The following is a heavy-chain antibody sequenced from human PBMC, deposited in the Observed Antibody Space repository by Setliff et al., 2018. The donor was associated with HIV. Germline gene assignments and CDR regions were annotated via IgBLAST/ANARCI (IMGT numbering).Heavy chain of an antibody. CDR2: INPSGGST. CDR3: ARPQRDTAMAYFDY. V-gene: IGHV1-46*03. J-gene: IGHJ4*02. D-gene: IGHD5-18*01. CDR1: GYTFTGYY. Sequence: VASVKVSCKAFGYTFTGYYMHWVRQAPGQGLEWMGWINPSGGSTSYAQKFQGRVTMTRDTSTSTVYMELSSLRSEDTAVYYCARPQRDTAMAYFDYWGQGTLVTVSS.